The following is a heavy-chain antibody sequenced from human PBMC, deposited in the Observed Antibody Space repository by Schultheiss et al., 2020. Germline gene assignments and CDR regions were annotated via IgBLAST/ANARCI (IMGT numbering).Heavy chain of an antibody. V-gene: IGHV1-46*01. CDR1: GYTFTSYY. J-gene: IGHJ6*04. Sequence: ASVKVSCKASGYTFTSYYMHWVRQAPGQGLEWMGIINPSGGSTSYAQKFQGRVTMTRDTSTSTVYMELSSLRSEDTAVYYCARGSSRFAPPLSSVWFGEDFYYYYYGMDVWGKGTT. CDR3: ARGSSRFAPPLSSVWFGEDFYYYYYGMDV. D-gene: IGHD3-10*01. CDR2: INPSGGST.